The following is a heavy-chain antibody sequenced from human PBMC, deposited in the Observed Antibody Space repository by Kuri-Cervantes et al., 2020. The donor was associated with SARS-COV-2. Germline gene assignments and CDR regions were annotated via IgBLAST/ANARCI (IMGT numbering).Heavy chain of an antibody. CDR3: ARAGEGRFYSGYPFDY. Sequence: SETLSLTCTVSGGSISSSSYYWGWIRQPPGKGLEWIGSIYYSGSTYYNPSLKSRVTISVDTSKNQFSLKLSSVTAADTAVYYCARAGEGRFYSGYPFDYWGQGTLVTVSS. V-gene: IGHV4-39*07. D-gene: IGHD5-12*01. J-gene: IGHJ4*02. CDR2: IYYSGST. CDR1: GGSISSSSYY.